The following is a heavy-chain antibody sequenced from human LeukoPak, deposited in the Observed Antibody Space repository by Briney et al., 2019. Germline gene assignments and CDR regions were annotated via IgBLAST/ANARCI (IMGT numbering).Heavy chain of an antibody. J-gene: IGHJ3*02. CDR1: GGSISNYY. CDR3: ARNYFDSTAFDI. Sequence: SETLSLTCTVSGGSISNYYWSWIRQPPGKGLEWIGYIYYSGSTNYNPSLKSRVTISVDTSKNRLSLNLSSVTAADTAVYYCARNYFDSTAFDIWGQGTMVTVSS. CDR2: IYYSGST. D-gene: IGHD3-22*01. V-gene: IGHV4-59*01.